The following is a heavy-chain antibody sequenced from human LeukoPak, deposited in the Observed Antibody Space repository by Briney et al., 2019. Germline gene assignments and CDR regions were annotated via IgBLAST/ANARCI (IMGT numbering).Heavy chain of an antibody. Sequence: GGSLRLSYAASGFTFGSCSMNWARQAPGKGLEWVSSISSNSSYIYYADSVKGRFTISRDNAKNSLYLQMNSLRAEDTALYYCARPPAYCSSTSCYADYWGQGTLVTVSS. CDR2: ISSNSSYI. CDR3: ARPPAYCSSTSCYADY. J-gene: IGHJ4*02. D-gene: IGHD2-2*01. CDR1: GFTFGSCS. V-gene: IGHV3-21*01.